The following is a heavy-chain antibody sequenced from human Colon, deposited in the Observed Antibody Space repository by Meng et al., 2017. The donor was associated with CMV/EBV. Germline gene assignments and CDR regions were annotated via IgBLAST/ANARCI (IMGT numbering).Heavy chain of an antibody. V-gene: IGHV3-74*03. D-gene: IGHD1-1*01. CDR2: ISHDGTIT. CDR1: GFTFSSDV. Sequence: GESLKISCAASGFTFSSDVMHRVRQAPGKGPVWVARISHDGTITTYVDSVKGRFTISRDNARNTLYLQMNSLRAEDTAVYYCARDRNWIFDYWGRGTLVTVSS. CDR3: ARDRNWIFDY. J-gene: IGHJ4*02.